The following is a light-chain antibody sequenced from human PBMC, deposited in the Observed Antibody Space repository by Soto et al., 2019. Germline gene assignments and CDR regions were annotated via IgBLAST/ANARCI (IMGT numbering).Light chain of an antibody. J-gene: IGKJ5*01. CDR3: QQRSNWPPIT. V-gene: IGKV1-5*03. CDR1: QSISSW. CDR2: KAS. Sequence: DIQMTQSPSTLSASLGDRVTITCRASQSISSWLAWYQQKPGKAPKLLIYKASSLESGVPSRFSGSGSGTEFTLTISSLEPEDFAVYYCQQRSNWPPITFGQGTRLEI.